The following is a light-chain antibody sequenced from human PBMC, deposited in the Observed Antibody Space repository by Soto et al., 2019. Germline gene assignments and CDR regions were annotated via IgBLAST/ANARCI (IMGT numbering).Light chain of an antibody. V-gene: IGKV1-39*01. J-gene: IGKJ3*01. CDR3: HQSYSTPLFT. CDR1: QSISSY. Sequence: DIQMTQSPSSLSASVGDRVTITCRASQSISSYLNWYQQKPGKAPKLLIYAASSLQSGVPSRFSGSGSGTDFTLPISSLQPEDFATYYCHQSYSTPLFTFGPGTKVDIK. CDR2: AAS.